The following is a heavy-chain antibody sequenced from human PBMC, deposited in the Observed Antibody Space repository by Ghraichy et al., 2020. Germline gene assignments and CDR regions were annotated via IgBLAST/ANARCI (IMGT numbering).Heavy chain of an antibody. CDR2: ISYDGSNK. Sequence: GESLNISCAASGFTFSSYGMHWVRQAPGKGLEWVAVISYDGSNKYYADSVKGRFTISRDNSKNTLYLQMNSLRAEDTAVYYCAKDGGTTVTTELGYWGQGTLVTVSS. D-gene: IGHD4-17*01. J-gene: IGHJ4*02. V-gene: IGHV3-30*18. CDR1: GFTFSSYG. CDR3: AKDGGTTVTTELGY.